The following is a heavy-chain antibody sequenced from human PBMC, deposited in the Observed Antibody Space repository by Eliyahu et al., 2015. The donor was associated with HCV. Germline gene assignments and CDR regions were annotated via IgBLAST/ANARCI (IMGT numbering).Heavy chain of an antibody. CDR1: GFIFSNFA. D-gene: IGHD5-12*01. CDR3: AKDSPSDSSYED. V-gene: IGHV3-23*01. Sequence: EVHLLESGGDLVQPGGSLXLSCAASGFIFSNFAMSWVRQAPGKGLEWVSSISGSGTTTYYPDSMKGRITVSRDNSKNTLFLQMNSLGVGDTAMYYCAKDSPSDSSYEDWGQGTLVTVSS. CDR2: ISGSGTTT. J-gene: IGHJ4*02.